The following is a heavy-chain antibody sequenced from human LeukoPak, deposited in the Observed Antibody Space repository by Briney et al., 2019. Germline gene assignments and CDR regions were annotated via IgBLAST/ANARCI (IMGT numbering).Heavy chain of an antibody. J-gene: IGHJ4*02. Sequence: GGSLRLSCAASGFTFSDYWMTWVRQSPGKGLEWAAIIKPDGSDRYSVDSEKGRFTVSRDNAKNSLYLQMSSLRAEDTAVYYCARGGHRQKEFWGQGTLVTVSS. V-gene: IGHV3-7*01. D-gene: IGHD3-10*01. CDR2: IKPDGSDR. CDR3: ARGGHRQKEF. CDR1: GFTFSDYW.